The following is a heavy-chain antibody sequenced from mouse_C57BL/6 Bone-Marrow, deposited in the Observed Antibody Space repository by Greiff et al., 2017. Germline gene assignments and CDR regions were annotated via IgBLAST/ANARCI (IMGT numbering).Heavy chain of an antibody. J-gene: IGHJ3*01. Sequence: QVQLKQSGAELVRPGASVTLSCKASGYTFTASEMHWVKQTPVPGLEWIGAIDPETGGTAYNQKFKGKAILTADKSSLTAYMELRSLTSEDSAVYYCTRPPLRGFAYWGQGTLVTVSA. CDR3: TRPPLRGFAY. CDR2: IDPETGGT. V-gene: IGHV1-15*01. CDR1: GYTFTASE. D-gene: IGHD1-1*01.